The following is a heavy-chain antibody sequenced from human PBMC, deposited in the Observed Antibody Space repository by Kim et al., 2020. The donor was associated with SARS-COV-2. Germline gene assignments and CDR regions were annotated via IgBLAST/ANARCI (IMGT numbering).Heavy chain of an antibody. CDR3: ARESLNYDSSGYGYYGIDV. V-gene: IGHV3-13*01. D-gene: IGHD3-22*01. J-gene: IGHJ6*02. Sequence: GGSLRLSCAASGFTFSSYDMHWVRQATGKGLEWVSAIGTAGDTYYPASVKGRFTISRENAKNSLYLQMNSLRAGDTAVYYCARESLNYDSSGYGYYGIDVWGQGTTVTVSS. CDR2: IGTAGDT. CDR1: GFTFSSYD.